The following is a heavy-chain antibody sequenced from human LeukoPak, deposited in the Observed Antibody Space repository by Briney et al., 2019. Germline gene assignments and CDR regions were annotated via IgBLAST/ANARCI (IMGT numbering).Heavy chain of an antibody. CDR1: SGSISGYY. Sequence: PSETLSLTCAVYSGSISGYYWSWIRQPPGKGLEWVGEIHYTGATSYSPSLKSRATISIDASKNQFSLKLNSVTAADTAVYYCARGNILTGYCFDYWGQGSLVTVSS. D-gene: IGHD3-9*01. CDR3: ARGNILTGYCFDY. J-gene: IGHJ4*02. CDR2: IHYTGAT. V-gene: IGHV4-34*01.